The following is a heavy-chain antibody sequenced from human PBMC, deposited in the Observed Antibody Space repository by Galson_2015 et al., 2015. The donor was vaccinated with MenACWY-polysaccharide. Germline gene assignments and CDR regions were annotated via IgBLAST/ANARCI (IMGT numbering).Heavy chain of an antibody. CDR1: GGSIRTETYF. CDR2: TSYTGST. CDR3: ARRRKRVAGEFDY. J-gene: IGHJ4*02. V-gene: IGHV4-39*02. D-gene: IGHD6-19*01. Sequence: ETLSLTCTVSGGSIRTETYFWGWIRQPPGKGLEWIGTTSYTGSTYYNPSLKGRVAFSTDTSTNHFSLTVTSVTAADTAVYYCARRRKRVAGEFDYWGQGTLVTVSS.